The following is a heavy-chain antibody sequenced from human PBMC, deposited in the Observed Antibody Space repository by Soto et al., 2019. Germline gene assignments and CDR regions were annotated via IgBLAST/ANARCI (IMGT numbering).Heavy chain of an antibody. V-gene: IGHV3-30*01. J-gene: IGHJ5*01. Sequence: QVQLKESGGGVVKTGGSLRLSCVASGFTFADYAMHWVRRIPGKGLEWVAVISYSGDRQYYAESVKGRFTISRDNSKNNIYLQMFRLTSADSAVSYCARTPNARITDRHNWLDSWGPGTQVTVSS. CDR1: GFTFADYA. D-gene: IGHD1-20*01. CDR3: ARTPNARITDRHNWLDS. CDR2: ISYSGDRQ.